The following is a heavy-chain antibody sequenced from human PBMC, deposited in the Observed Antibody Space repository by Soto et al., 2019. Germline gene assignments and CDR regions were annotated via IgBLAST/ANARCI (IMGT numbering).Heavy chain of an antibody. Sequence: GGSLRLSCAASGFTFSSYGMHWVRQAPGKGLEWVAVISYDGSNKYYADSVKGRFTISRDNSKNTLYLQMNSLRAEDTAVYYCATNSAAAGLDAFDIWGQGTMVTVSS. V-gene: IGHV3-30*03. D-gene: IGHD6-13*01. J-gene: IGHJ3*02. CDR3: ATNSAAAGLDAFDI. CDR1: GFTFSSYG. CDR2: ISYDGSNK.